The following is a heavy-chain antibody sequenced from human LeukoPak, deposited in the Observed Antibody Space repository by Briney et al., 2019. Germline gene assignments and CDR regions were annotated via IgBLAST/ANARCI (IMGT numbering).Heavy chain of an antibody. D-gene: IGHD6-19*01. Sequence: GGSLRLSCAASGFTFSTYAMSWVRQAPGKGLEWVSAISGSGDSTYYADSVKGRFTISRDNSKNTLYLQMNSLRAEDTAIYYCANGYSSGWSQFDYWGQGTLVTVSS. CDR2: ISGSGDST. CDR3: ANGYSSGWSQFDY. J-gene: IGHJ4*02. CDR1: GFTFSTYA. V-gene: IGHV3-23*01.